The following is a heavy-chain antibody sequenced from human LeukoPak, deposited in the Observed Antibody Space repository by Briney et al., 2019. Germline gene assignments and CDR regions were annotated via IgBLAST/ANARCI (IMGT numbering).Heavy chain of an antibody. CDR1: GGSISSYY. Sequence: SETLSLTCTVSGGSISSYYWIWIRQPPGKGLEWIGYIYYSGSTNYNPSLKSRVTISVDTSKNRFSLKLSSVTAADTAVYYCARAKVGYSSSWYTSDYWGQGTLVTVSS. V-gene: IGHV4-59*01. D-gene: IGHD6-13*01. CDR2: IYYSGST. CDR3: ARAKVGYSSSWYTSDY. J-gene: IGHJ4*02.